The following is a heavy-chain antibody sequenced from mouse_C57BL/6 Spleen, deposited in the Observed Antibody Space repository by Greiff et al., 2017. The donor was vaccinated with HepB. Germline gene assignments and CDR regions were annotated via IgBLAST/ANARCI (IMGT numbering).Heavy chain of an antibody. CDR3: ARGYDGYYGYFDV. CDR1: GFTFSDYG. CDR2: ISSGSSTI. V-gene: IGHV5-17*01. D-gene: IGHD2-3*01. J-gene: IGHJ1*03. Sequence: EVQVVESGGGLVKPGGSLKLSCAASGFTFSDYGMHWVRQAPEKGLEWVAYISSGSSTIYYADTVKGRFTISRDNAKNTLFLQMTSLRSEDTAMYYCARGYDGYYGYFDVWGTGTTVTVSS.